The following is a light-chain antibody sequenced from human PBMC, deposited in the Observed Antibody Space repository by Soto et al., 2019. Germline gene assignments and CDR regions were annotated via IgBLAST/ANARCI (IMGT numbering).Light chain of an antibody. CDR1: QFVSTN. CDR2: SAS. J-gene: IGKJ4*01. V-gene: IGKV3-15*01. Sequence: EVVMTQSPATLSVSPGERATLSCRASQFVSTNLAWYQQKPGQAPRLLIYSASTRATGIPARFSGSGSGTEFTRTISSLQSEDSAFYYCQQFNTWSPLTFGGGTKVEIK. CDR3: QQFNTWSPLT.